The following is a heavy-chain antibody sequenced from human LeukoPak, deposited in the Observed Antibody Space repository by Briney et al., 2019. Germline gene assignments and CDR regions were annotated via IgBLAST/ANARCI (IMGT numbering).Heavy chain of an antibody. CDR2: ITSSSSYI. CDR3: GRELRSGSSLAH. D-gene: IGHD5-12*01. V-gene: IGHV3-21*01. CDR1: GFTLSSYS. Sequence: PRGSLRLSCAASGFTLSSYSMNWVRHAPRKGLEWVSSITSSSSYIYYADSVKGRFTISRDNAKNSLYLQMNSLRAEDTAVYYCGRELRSGSSLAHWGQGTLVTVSS. J-gene: IGHJ4*02.